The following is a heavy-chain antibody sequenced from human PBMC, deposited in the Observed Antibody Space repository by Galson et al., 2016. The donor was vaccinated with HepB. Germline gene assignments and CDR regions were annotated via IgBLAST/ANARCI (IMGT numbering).Heavy chain of an antibody. CDR2: ISYDGTNI. V-gene: IGHV3-30*16. J-gene: IGHJ5*02. D-gene: IGHD3-10*01. CDR3: AKEVLRGVIGYWFDP. CDR1: EFTFSSFA. Sequence: SLRLSCATSEFTFSSFAMHWVRQAPGKGLEWVALISYDGTNIYYPDSVKGRFTISRDNSNNTLYLHMNSLRGEDTAVYYCAKEVLRGVIGYWFDPWGQGTLVTVSS.